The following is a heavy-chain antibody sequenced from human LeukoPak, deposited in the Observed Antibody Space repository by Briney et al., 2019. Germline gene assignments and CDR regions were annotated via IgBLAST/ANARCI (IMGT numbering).Heavy chain of an antibody. V-gene: IGHV1-69*13. Sequence: ASVKVSCKASGGTFSTYAIDWVRQAPGQGLEWVGGIIPIFGTANYAQKFQGRVTITADESTSTAYMELSSLRSEDTAVYYCAREGEKGDGYNHGFDYWGQGTLVTVSS. J-gene: IGHJ4*02. CDR1: GGTFSTYA. D-gene: IGHD5-24*01. CDR3: AREGEKGDGYNHGFDY. CDR2: IIPIFGTA.